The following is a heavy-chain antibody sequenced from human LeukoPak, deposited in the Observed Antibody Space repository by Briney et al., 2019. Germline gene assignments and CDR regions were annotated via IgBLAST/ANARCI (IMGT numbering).Heavy chain of an antibody. CDR3: AKESGPCCPVGH. CDR1: GGSITTTNY. D-gene: IGHD1-26*01. V-gene: IGHV4-4*02. Sequence: PSETLSLTCGVSGGSITTTNYWSWVRQPPGGGLEWIGEVSLAGRTRYNPSLKNRVNISIDESKSHLYLNLASVTAADTAVYYCAKESGPCCPVGHWGQGTLVAVTS. CDR2: VSLAGRT. J-gene: IGHJ4*02.